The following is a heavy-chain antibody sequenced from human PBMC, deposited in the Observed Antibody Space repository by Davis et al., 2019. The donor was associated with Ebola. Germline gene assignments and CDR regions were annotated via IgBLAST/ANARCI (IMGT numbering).Heavy chain of an antibody. CDR3: SRWGRRGYYGDYGELNWFDP. CDR1: GYSFTSYW. D-gene: IGHD4-17*01. V-gene: IGHV5-51*01. Sequence: GESLKISCHGSGYSFTSYWIGWVRQMPGKGLEWMGIIYPGDSDTSYSPSFQGQVTISADNSISTAYLQWSSLKAADTAMYYCSRWGRRGYYGDYGELNWFDPWGQGTLVTVSS. J-gene: IGHJ5*02. CDR2: IYPGDSDT.